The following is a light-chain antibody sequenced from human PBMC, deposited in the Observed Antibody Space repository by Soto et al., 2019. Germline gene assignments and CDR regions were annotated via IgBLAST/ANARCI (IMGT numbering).Light chain of an antibody. CDR3: QQYNSYPYT. Sequence: DIQMTQSPSFVSASVGDRVTISCRASQGITSWLAWYQQKPGKAPKLLIYAASTLQGGVPSRFSGSGSGTEFTLTISSLQPDDSATYYCQQYNSYPYTFGQGTRLEIK. CDR2: AAS. CDR1: QGITSW. J-gene: IGKJ5*01. V-gene: IGKV1D-16*01.